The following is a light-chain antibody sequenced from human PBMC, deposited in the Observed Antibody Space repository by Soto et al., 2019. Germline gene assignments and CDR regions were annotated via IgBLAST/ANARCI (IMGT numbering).Light chain of an antibody. J-gene: IGKJ1*01. Sequence: DIVMIQSPDSLAVSLGERATINCNSSQSVFYSSNNKNYLAWYQQKAGQPPKVLFYWASTRDSGVPDRFSGSGSGTDFTLTISSLQAEDVAVYYCQQYYGTPPTFGQGTKVEIK. CDR2: WAS. CDR3: QQYYGTPPT. CDR1: QSVFYSSNNKNY. V-gene: IGKV4-1*01.